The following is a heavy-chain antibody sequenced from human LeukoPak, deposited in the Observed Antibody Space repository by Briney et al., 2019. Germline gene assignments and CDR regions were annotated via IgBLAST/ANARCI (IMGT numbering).Heavy chain of an antibody. CDR2: IYTTGST. Sequence: PSETLSLTCTVSGDSINSYYWSWIRQPAGKGLEWIGRIYTTGSTNYNPSLRSRVTMSVDTSKNQFSLKLSSVTAADTAVYYCARMGWDRATAYIDYWGQGTLVTVSS. CDR3: ARMGWDRATAYIDY. CDR1: GDSINSYY. D-gene: IGHD5-24*01. V-gene: IGHV4-4*07. J-gene: IGHJ4*02.